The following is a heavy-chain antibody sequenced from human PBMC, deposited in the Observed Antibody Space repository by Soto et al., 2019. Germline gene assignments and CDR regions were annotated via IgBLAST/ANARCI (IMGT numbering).Heavy chain of an antibody. CDR3: ARGPLYYFDY. CDR1: GVTFSSYT. CDR2: ISSRSTNT. V-gene: IGHV3-21*02. Sequence: EVQLVESGGGLVKPGGSLRLSCEDSGVTFSSYTMNWVRRAPGKGLEWVSSISSRSTNTHYADSVRGRFTISRDNAKRSLYLQMNSLRAEDTAVYSCARGPLYYFDYWGQGTLVTVSS. J-gene: IGHJ4*02.